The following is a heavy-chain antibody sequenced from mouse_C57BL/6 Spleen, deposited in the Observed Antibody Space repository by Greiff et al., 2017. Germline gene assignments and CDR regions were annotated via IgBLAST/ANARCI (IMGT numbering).Heavy chain of an antibody. D-gene: IGHD4-1*01. V-gene: IGHV1-19*01. CDR1: GYTFTDYY. Sequence: EVQLQQSGPVLVKPGASVKMSCKASGYTFTDYYMNWVKQSHGKSLEWIGVINPYNGGTSYNQKFKGKATLTVDKSSSTAYMELNSLTSEDSAVYYCARSVTKTNWDYFDYWGQGTTLTVSS. CDR2: INPYNGGT. CDR3: ARSVTKTNWDYFDY. J-gene: IGHJ2*01.